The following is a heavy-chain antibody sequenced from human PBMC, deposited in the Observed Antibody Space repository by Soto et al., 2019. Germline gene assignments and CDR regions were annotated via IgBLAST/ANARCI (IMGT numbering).Heavy chain of an antibody. CDR1: GFSLTTRGVA. V-gene: IGHV2-5*02. CDR2: IYWDDDK. D-gene: IGHD2-15*01. Sequence: QITLKESGPTLVKPTQTLTLTCTFSGFSLTTRGVAVGWIRQPPGKALEWLAVIYWDDDKRHNPSLKNRPTITKDTSKHQVVLTLTNMDPVDTSTYYCANGGGSLGRDLFDPWAQGPLVTAS. J-gene: IGHJ5*02. CDR3: ANGGGSLGRDLFDP.